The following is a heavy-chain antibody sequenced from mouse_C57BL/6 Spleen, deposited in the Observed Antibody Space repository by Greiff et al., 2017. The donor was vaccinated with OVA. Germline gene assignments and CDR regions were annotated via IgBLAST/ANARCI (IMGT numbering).Heavy chain of an antibody. CDR3: ARDQGNVYAMDY. CDR1: GYSITSGYY. CDR2: ISYDGSN. V-gene: IGHV3-6*01. D-gene: IGHD2-1*01. Sequence: EVQLVESGPGLVKPSQSLSLTCSVTGYSITSGYYWNWLRQFPGNKLEWMGYISYDGSNNYNPSLKNRISITRDTSKNQFFLKLNSVTTEDTATYYCARDQGNVYAMDYWGQGTSVTVSS. J-gene: IGHJ4*01.